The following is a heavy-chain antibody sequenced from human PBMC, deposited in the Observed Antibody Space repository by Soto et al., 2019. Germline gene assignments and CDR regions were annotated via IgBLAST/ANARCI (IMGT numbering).Heavy chain of an antibody. CDR3: SLNYYYYYYTDV. V-gene: IGHV3-23*01. CDR2: ISGSGGST. CDR1: GFTFSSYA. J-gene: IGHJ6*03. Sequence: PGGSLRLSCAASGFTFSSYAMSWVRQAPGKGLEWVSAISGSGGSTYYADSVKGRFTISRDNSKNTLYLQMNSLRAEDTAVYYYSLNYYYYYYTDVGGKGTTVTVSS. D-gene: IGHD4-4*01.